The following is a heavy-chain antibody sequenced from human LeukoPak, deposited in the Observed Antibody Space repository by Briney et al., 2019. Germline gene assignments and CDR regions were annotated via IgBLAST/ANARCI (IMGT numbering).Heavy chain of an antibody. Sequence: SETLSLTCAVYGGSFSDYYWSWIRQPPGKGLEWIGEINHSGNTNYNPFLKSRVTISVDTSKNQFSLKMSSVTAADTAVYYCARNHGSGRGEWFDPWGQGTLVTVSS. CDR1: GGSFSDYY. CDR2: INHSGNT. J-gene: IGHJ5*02. D-gene: IGHD3-10*01. CDR3: ARNHGSGRGEWFDP. V-gene: IGHV4-34*01.